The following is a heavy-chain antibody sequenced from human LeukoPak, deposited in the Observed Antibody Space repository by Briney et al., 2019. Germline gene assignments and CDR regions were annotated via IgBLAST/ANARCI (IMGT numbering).Heavy chain of an antibody. CDR2: INHSGST. D-gene: IGHD4-17*01. V-gene: IGHV4-34*01. Sequence: PSETLSLTCAVYGGSFSGYYWSWIRQPPGKGLEWIGEINHSGSTNYNPSLKSRVTISVDTSKNPFSLKLSSVTAADTAVYYCARGLLGKHTVTKGAFDIWGQGTMVTVSS. CDR3: ARGLLGKHTVTKGAFDI. J-gene: IGHJ3*02. CDR1: GGSFSGYY.